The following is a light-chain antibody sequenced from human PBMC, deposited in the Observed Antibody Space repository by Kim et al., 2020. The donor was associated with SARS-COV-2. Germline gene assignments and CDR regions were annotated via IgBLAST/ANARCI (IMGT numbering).Light chain of an antibody. CDR1: SGRIASNY. Sequence: KTVTNSCTRSSGRIASNYVQWNQQRPGSSPTTVIYENNQRPSGVPDRFSGSIDSSSNSASLTISGLKTEDEADYYCQSYDSSNNQVFGGRTKLTVL. CDR2: ENN. V-gene: IGLV6-57*01. J-gene: IGLJ3*02. CDR3: QSYDSSNNQV.